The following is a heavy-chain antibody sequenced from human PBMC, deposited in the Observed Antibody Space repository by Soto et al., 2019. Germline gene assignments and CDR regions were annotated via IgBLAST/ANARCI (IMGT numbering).Heavy chain of an antibody. V-gene: IGHV3-23*01. D-gene: IGHD1-26*01. CDR3: AKRGSGSQFAY. J-gene: IGHJ4*02. CDR2: ISGSGGST. CDR1: GFTFSSYA. Sequence: EVQLLESGGGLVQPGGSLRLSCAASGFTFSSYAMSWVRQAPGKGLERVSVISGSGGSTYYADSVKGRFTISRDNSKNTLYLQMNSLRAEDTAVYYCAKRGSGSQFAYWGQGTLVTVSS.